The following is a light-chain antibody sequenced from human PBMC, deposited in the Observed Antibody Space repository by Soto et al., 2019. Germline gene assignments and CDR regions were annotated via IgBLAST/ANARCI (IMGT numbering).Light chain of an antibody. CDR1: TSNVGSNL. J-gene: IGLJ2*01. V-gene: IGLV1-47*02. Sequence: QSVLAQPPSASGTPGQRVTISCSGSTSNVGSNLASWYQQLPGSAPKLLIYNDYERPSGVPDRFSGSKSGTSASLGISGLRSEDEADHFCAVWDDSLSGVVFGGGTKRTVI. CDR2: NDY. CDR3: AVWDDSLSGVV.